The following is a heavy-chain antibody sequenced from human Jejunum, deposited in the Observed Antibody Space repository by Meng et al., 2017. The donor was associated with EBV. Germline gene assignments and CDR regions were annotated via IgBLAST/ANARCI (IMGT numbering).Heavy chain of an antibody. D-gene: IGHD1-26*01. V-gene: IGHV4-59*02. CDR1: GDSVRSYY. Sequence: QLRLQESGPGLVKPWHTLSLTCTVTGDSVRSYYWSWIRQSPEKGLEWIGYTHYSETSIYSPSLMSRATISVDTSNSQFSLKLNSVTAADTAIYYCTRGSTGAFNAWGQGILVTVSS. CDR3: TRGSTGAFNA. J-gene: IGHJ5*02. CDR2: THYSETS.